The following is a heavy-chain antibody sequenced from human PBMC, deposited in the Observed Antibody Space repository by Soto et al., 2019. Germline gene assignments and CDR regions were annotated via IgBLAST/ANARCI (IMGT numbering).Heavy chain of an antibody. J-gene: IGHJ2*01. V-gene: IGHV1-8*01. D-gene: IGHD4-17*01. Sequence: QVQLVQSGAEVKKPGASVKVSCKASGYTFTSYDINWVRQATGQGLEWMGWMNPNSGNTGYAQKFQGRVTMTRNTSISTAYMELSSLRSEDTAVYYCARAHPEGVTTYWAFDWYFDLWGRGTLVTVSS. CDR2: MNPNSGNT. CDR1: GYTFTSYD. CDR3: ARAHPEGVTTYWAFDWYFDL.